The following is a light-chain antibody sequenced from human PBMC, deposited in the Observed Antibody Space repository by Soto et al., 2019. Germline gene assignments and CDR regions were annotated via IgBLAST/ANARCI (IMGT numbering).Light chain of an antibody. CDR2: DAS. J-gene: IGKJ5*01. Sequence: EIVLTQSPATLSLSPGERATLSSRASQTVSNYLLWYQQKPGQAPRLLIYDASNRATGIPARFSGSGSETDFTLTISSLEPEDVAVYYCQHRMNWPLTFGQGTRLEIK. V-gene: IGKV3-11*01. CDR1: QTVSNY. CDR3: QHRMNWPLT.